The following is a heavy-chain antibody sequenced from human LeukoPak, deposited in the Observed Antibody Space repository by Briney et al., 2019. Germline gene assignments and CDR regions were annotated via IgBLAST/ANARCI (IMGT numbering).Heavy chain of an antibody. CDR1: GYTFTSYA. CDR2: INTNTGNP. J-gene: IGHJ4*02. V-gene: IGHV7-4-1*02. D-gene: IGHD1-26*01. Sequence: ASVKVSCKASGYTFTSYAMNWVRQAAGQGLEWMGWINTNTGNPTYAQGFTGRFVFSLDTSVSTAYLQISSLKAEDTAVYYCARDYWIVGATPVLAYWGQGTLVTVSS. CDR3: ARDYWIVGATPVLAY.